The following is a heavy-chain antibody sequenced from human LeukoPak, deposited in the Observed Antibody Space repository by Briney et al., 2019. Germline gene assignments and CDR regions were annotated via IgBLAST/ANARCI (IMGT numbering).Heavy chain of an antibody. D-gene: IGHD3-9*01. J-gene: IGHJ4*02. CDR3: ATSYDNKIVPYDC. V-gene: IGHV4-4*09. Sequence: SETLSLTCTVSGVSITSYKWSWLRQSPGKGLEWIGFISTSGRTDYNPSLTSRVSMSVDTSKGQVSLRLNSVTAEDTAVYYCATSYDNKIVPYDCWGQGILVTVSS. CDR2: ISTSGRT. CDR1: GVSITSYK.